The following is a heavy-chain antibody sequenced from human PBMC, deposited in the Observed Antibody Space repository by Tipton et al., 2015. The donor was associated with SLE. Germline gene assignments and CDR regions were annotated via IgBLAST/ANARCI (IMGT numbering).Heavy chain of an antibody. CDR1: GDSVSSGAYY. CDR2: VYTRGST. D-gene: IGHD1-26*01. V-gene: IGHV4-61*02. J-gene: IGHJ3*02. CDR3: ARLSPPTQILVDDGSDI. Sequence: LRLSCTVSGDSVSSGAYYWSWIRQPAGKGLEWIGRVYTRGSTNYNPSLRSRVTISLDTSKNQFSLQLTSVTAADTALYYCARLSPPTQILVDDGSDIWGQGTMVTVSS.